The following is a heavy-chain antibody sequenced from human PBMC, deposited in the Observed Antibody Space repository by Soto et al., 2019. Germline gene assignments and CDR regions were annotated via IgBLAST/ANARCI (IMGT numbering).Heavy chain of an antibody. V-gene: IGHV3-23*05. CDR2: IKTSGDTT. Sequence: FLRLSCAASGFAFSNCAMSWVRQAPGKGLEWVSTIKTSGDTTFYADPVKGRFTTSRDDSKNTLYLQMNSLRAEDTATYYCTKDVTGDIGADFWGQGTPVTVSS. J-gene: IGHJ4*02. CDR3: TKDVTGDIGADF. CDR1: GFAFSNCA. D-gene: IGHD2-21*02.